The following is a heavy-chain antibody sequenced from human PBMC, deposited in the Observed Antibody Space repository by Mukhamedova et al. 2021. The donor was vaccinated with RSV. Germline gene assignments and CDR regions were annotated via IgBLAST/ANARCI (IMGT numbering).Heavy chain of an antibody. CDR3: AKGPEYDFWSGYSNFDY. Sequence: VKGRFTISRDNSKNTLYLQMNSLRAEDTAVYHCAKGPEYDFWSGYSNFDYWGQGTLVTVSS. D-gene: IGHD3-3*01. V-gene: IGHV3-23*01. J-gene: IGHJ4*02.